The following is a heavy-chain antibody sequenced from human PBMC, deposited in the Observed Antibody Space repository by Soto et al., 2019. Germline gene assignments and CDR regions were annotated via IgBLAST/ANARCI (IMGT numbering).Heavy chain of an antibody. V-gene: IGHV4-59*12. Sequence: PSETLSLTCTVSGGSISSYYWSWIRQPPGKGLEWIGYIYYSGSTDYNPSLKSRVAISVDTSKNQFSLNLTSVTAADTAIYFCARLVYDTRLNYMYFDFWGQGALVTVSS. D-gene: IGHD3-10*01. CDR1: GGSISSYY. CDR3: ARLVYDTRLNYMYFDF. J-gene: IGHJ4*02. CDR2: IYYSGST.